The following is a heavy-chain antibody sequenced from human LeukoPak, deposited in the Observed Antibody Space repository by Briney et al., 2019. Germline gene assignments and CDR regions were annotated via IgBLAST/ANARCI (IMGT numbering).Heavy chain of an antibody. Sequence: SETLSLTCTVSGGSISSGDYYWSWIRQPPGKGLEWIGYIYYSGSTNYNPSLKSRVTISVDTSKNQFSLKLSSVTAADTAVYYCARHAYDLNYDSWFDPWGQGTLVTVSS. D-gene: IGHD3-16*01. J-gene: IGHJ5*02. CDR3: ARHAYDLNYDSWFDP. CDR2: IYYSGST. V-gene: IGHV4-61*08. CDR1: GGSISSGDYY.